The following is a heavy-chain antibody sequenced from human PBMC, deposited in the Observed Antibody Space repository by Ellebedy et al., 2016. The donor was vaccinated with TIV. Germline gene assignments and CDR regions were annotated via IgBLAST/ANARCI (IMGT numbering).Heavy chain of an antibody. J-gene: IGHJ5*02. V-gene: IGHV3-30-3*01. CDR1: GFDFSSYS. Sequence: GGSLRLSXAASGFDFSSYSIHWVRQSPGKGLEWVAVISFHGIDKYYADSVKGRFTISRDNSKNTLYLQMNSLRLEDTALYYCARTGYTYGYDWFDPWGQGTLVTVSS. CDR2: ISFHGIDK. CDR3: ARTGYTYGYDWFDP. D-gene: IGHD5-18*01.